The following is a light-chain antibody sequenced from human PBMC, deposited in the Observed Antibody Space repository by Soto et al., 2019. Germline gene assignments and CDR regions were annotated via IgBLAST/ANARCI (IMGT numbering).Light chain of an antibody. Sequence: SCGLALPPSVAVFPGQTARITCWGDNIGRKSVHWYQQKPGQAPVLAVFDDSDRPSGIPERFSGSNSGNTATLTISSVETGDEADYFCQVWDSTNDHFVFGTGTKVTVL. J-gene: IGLJ1*01. CDR1: NIGRKS. CDR2: DDS. V-gene: IGLV3-21*02. CDR3: QVWDSTNDHFV.